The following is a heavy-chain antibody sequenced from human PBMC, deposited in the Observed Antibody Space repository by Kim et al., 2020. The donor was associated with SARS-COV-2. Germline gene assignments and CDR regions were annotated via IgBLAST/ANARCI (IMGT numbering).Heavy chain of an antibody. CDR3: ARAILLQQLVPVVWFDP. J-gene: IGHJ5*02. D-gene: IGHD6-13*01. V-gene: IGHV4-31*03. Sequence: SETLSLTCTVSGGSISSGGYYWSWIRQHPGKGLEWIGYIYYSGSTYYNPSLKSRVTISVDTSKNQFSLKLSSVTAADTAVYYCARAILLQQLVPVVWFDPWGQGTLVTVSS. CDR2: IYYSGST. CDR1: GGSISSGGYY.